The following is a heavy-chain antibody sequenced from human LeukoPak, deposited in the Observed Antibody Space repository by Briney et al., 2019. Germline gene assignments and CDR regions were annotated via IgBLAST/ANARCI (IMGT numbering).Heavy chain of an antibody. CDR3: ARGDFGVVITYSWFDP. CDR1: GFTFSKYT. J-gene: IGHJ5*02. D-gene: IGHD3-3*01. CDR2: ISNDGSNK. Sequence: GGSLRLSCAASGFTFSKYTIHWVRQAPGKRLEWVAVISNDGSNKYYADSVKGRFTISRDNSKNTLYLQMDSLRAEDTAVYYCARGDFGVVITYSWFDPWGQGTLVTVSS. V-gene: IGHV3-30*04.